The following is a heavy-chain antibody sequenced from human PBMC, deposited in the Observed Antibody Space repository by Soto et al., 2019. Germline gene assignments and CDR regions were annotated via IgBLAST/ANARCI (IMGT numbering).Heavy chain of an antibody. J-gene: IGHJ4*02. CDR2: ISGSGGST. CDR3: AKDVYYDSSGYYDY. Sequence: GGSLRLSCAASGFTFSSYAVSWVRQAPGKGLEWVSAISGSGGSTYYADSVKGRFTISRDNSKNTLYLQMNSLRAEDTAVYYCAKDVYYDSSGYYDYWGQGTLVTVSS. CDR1: GFTFSSYA. V-gene: IGHV3-23*01. D-gene: IGHD3-22*01.